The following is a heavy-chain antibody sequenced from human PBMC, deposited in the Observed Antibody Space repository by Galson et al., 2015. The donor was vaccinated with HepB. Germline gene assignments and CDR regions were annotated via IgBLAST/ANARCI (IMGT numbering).Heavy chain of an antibody. Sequence: ISSYYWSWIRQPPGKGLEWIGYIYYSGSTNYNPSLKSRVTISVDTSKNQFSLKLSSVTAADTAVYYCARGYGDYPDYWGQGTLVTVSS. CDR1: ISSYY. CDR3: ARGYGDYPDY. D-gene: IGHD4-17*01. J-gene: IGHJ4*02. CDR2: IYYSGST. V-gene: IGHV4-59*01.